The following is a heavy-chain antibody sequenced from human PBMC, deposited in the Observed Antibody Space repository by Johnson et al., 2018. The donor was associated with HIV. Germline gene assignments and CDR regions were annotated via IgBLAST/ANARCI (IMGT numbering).Heavy chain of an antibody. Sequence: QVQLVESGGGVVQPVRSLRLSCGASGFIFSSYAMHWVRQAPGKGLEWVALISFDGSHKYYADSVKGRLTISRDNSKNTLYLEMNSLRAEDTAVYYCAKVRGGPPGAFDIWGQGTMVTGSS. CDR1: GFIFSSYA. CDR3: AKVRGGPPGAFDI. J-gene: IGHJ3*02. V-gene: IGHV3-30*04. D-gene: IGHD3-10*01. CDR2: ISFDGSHK.